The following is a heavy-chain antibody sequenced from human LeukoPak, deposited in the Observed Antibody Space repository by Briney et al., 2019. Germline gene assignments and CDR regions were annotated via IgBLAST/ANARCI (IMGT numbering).Heavy chain of an antibody. Sequence: PGGSLRLSCAASGFSFSNAWMNWVRQAPGKGLEWVGRILSKTSGGTTDYATPVKGRFTISRDDSKNMLYLHMNSLQIEDTAVYYRADYYASGSYPPWGQGTLVTVSS. CDR1: GFSFSNAW. J-gene: IGHJ5*02. D-gene: IGHD3-10*01. V-gene: IGHV3-15*07. CDR2: ILSKTSGGTT. CDR3: ADYYASGSYPP.